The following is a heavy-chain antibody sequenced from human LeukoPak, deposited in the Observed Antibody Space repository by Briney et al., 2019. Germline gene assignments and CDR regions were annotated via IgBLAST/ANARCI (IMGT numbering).Heavy chain of an antibody. D-gene: IGHD1-26*01. CDR2: IYYSGST. CDR3: AREGPYSGSYLGAFDI. J-gene: IGHJ3*02. V-gene: IGHV4-30-4*08. CDR1: GGSISSGGYY. Sequence: SETLSLTCTVSGGSISSGGYYWSWIRQPPGKGLEWIGYIYYSGSTYYNPSLKSRVTISVDTSKNQFSLKLSSVTAADTAVYYCAREGPYSGSYLGAFDIWGQGTMVTVSS.